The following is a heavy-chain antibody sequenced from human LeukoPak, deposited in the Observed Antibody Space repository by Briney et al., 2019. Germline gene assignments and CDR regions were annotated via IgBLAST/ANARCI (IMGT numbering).Heavy chain of an antibody. CDR2: IYHSGST. Sequence: NSSETLSLTCTVSSYSISSGYYWGWIRQPPGKGLEWIGSIYHSGSTYYNPSLKSRVTISVDTSKNQFSLKLSSVTAADTAVYYCARARFDTVIADYWGQGTLVTVSS. V-gene: IGHV4-38-2*02. J-gene: IGHJ4*02. CDR3: ARARFDTVIADY. D-gene: IGHD2-21*01. CDR1: SYSISSGYY.